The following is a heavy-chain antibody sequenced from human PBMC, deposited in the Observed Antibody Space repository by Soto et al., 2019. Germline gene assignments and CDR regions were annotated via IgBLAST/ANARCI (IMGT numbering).Heavy chain of an antibody. CDR3: ARSIWRAPVERGYYYGLSWFDP. Sequence: HPGGSLRLSCAASGFTFSSYGMHWVRQAPGKGLEWVAVIWYDGSNKYCADSVKGRFTISRDNSKNTLYLQMNSLRAEDTAVYYCARSIWRAPVERGYYYGLSWFDPWGQGTLVTVSS. V-gene: IGHV3-33*01. J-gene: IGHJ5*02. CDR2: IWYDGSNK. D-gene: IGHD3-22*01. CDR1: GFTFSSYG.